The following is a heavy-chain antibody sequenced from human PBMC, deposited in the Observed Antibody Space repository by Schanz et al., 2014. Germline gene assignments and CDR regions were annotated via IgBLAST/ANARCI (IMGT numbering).Heavy chain of an antibody. Sequence: QLQLVQSGAEVKKPGSSVKVSCKASGGTFSSFGINWVRQAPGQGLEWMGRIIPSLGLAKYEQKFQDKVTITADTSTTTAYMELSSLTSEDTAVHYCARGRGFYDYWGQGTLVTVSS. CDR1: GGTFSSFG. CDR2: IIPSLGLA. CDR3: ARGRGFYDY. D-gene: IGHD3-10*01. J-gene: IGHJ4*02. V-gene: IGHV1-69*02.